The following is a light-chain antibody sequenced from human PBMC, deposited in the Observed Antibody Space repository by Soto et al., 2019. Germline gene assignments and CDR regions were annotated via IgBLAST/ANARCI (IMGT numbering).Light chain of an antibody. Sequence: DIQVTQSPSSLSASVGDRITITCRASQSITTFLNWYQQKPGNAPKLLIYAASSLQTGVPSRFSGRGSGTDFTLTISSXQREDFATYYCQQAYGAPPTFGQGTKVDTK. V-gene: IGKV1-39*01. CDR1: QSITTF. CDR2: AAS. J-gene: IGKJ1*01. CDR3: QQAYGAPPT.